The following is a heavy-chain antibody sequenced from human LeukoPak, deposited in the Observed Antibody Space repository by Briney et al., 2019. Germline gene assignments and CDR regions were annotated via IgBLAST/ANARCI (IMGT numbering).Heavy chain of an antibody. V-gene: IGHV3-66*03. J-gene: IGHJ4*02. CDR3: VGYYVGKFDY. D-gene: IGHD4-23*01. CDR1: GMSVGEGK. Sequence: ETLRLTYFSRGMSVGEGKSICVGEGPGMKLKWVSLIYTSGITKYTDSVKGRFTISRDNAKNTLYLQMNTLSAEDTAVYYCVGYYVGKFDYWGQGTLVTVSS. CDR2: IYTSGIT.